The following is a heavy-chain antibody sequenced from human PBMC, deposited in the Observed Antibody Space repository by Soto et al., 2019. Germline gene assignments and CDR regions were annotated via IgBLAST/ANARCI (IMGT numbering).Heavy chain of an antibody. D-gene: IGHD1-1*01. Sequence: QVQLVQSGAEVKNPGASVKVSFKASVYSFTTYGIPWVRQAPGPGLEWMGWISGYKGNTNSAQTFQGRVTMTTETSRSAAYMELTSLRADDTAVYYGARAQIELERRTRVLSDPWGRGSLVTVSS. CDR2: ISGYKGNT. J-gene: IGHJ5*02. CDR1: VYSFTTYG. CDR3: ARAQIELERRTRVLSDP. V-gene: IGHV1-18*01.